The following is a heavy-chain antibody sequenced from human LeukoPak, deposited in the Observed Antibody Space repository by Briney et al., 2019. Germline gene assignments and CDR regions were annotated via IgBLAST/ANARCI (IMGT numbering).Heavy chain of an antibody. J-gene: IGHJ6*03. Sequence: ASVKVSCKASGGTFNSYAISWVRQAPGQGLEWMGWINPNSGGTNYAQKFQGRVTMTRDTSISTAYMELSRLRSDDTAVYYCARDTGEIGAYYYYYYMDVWGKGTTVTVSS. CDR1: GGTFNSYA. CDR2: INPNSGGT. V-gene: IGHV1-2*02. D-gene: IGHD3-10*01. CDR3: ARDTGEIGAYYYYYYMDV.